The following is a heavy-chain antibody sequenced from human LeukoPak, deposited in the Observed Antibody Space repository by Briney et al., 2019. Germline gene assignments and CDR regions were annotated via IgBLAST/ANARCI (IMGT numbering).Heavy chain of an antibody. CDR3: AGHPGRGEVGTGFDI. V-gene: IGHV4-59*08. D-gene: IGHD1-1*01. CDR1: GGSINGYY. J-gene: IGHJ3*02. CDR2: IHSSGRT. Sequence: SETLSLTCTFSGGSINGYYCSWIRQSPGKGLEWIGYIHSSGRTNFNPSLKSRVTMSVDTSKNQFSLRVAPVTAADTAVYYCAGHPGRGEVGTGFDIWEQGTMVTVSS.